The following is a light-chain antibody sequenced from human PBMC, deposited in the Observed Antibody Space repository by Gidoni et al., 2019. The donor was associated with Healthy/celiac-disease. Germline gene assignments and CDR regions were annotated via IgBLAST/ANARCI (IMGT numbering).Light chain of an antibody. CDR3: QQYYTLSLFT. CDR2: DAS. CDR1: QDISNY. J-gene: IGKJ3*01. V-gene: IGKV1-33*01. Sequence: DIQLTQAPSYLSASVGERVTITCQASQDISNYLYWCQQKPGQAPTLLIFDASNFETGVPSRSIGSGSWTAFTFTISSLLPQDIATYYCQQYYTLSLFTFGPGTKVDIK.